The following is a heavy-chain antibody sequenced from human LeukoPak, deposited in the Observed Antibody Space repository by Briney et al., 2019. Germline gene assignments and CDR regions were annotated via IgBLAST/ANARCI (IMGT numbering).Heavy chain of an antibody. J-gene: IGHJ4*02. CDR3: ARGAAGIAVAGEHDY. V-gene: IGHV3-33*08. D-gene: IGHD6-19*01. CDR2: IWYDGSNK. Sequence: GRALRLSCAASGFTFSSYGMHWVRQAPGKGMEWEAVIWYDGSNKYYADSVKGRFTISRDNSKNTLYLQMNSLRAEDTAVYYCARGAAGIAVAGEHDYWGQGTLVTVS. CDR1: GFTFSSYG.